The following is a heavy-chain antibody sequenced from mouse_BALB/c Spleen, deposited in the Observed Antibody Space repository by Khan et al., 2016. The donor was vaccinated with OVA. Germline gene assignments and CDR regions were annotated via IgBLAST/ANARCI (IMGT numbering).Heavy chain of an antibody. V-gene: IGHV1-4*01. CDR2: INPSNGYT. J-gene: IGHJ3*01. Sequence: VQLQQSGAELARPGASVKMSCKASGYTFTSYTIHWIKLRPGQGLEWIGYINPSNGYTNYNQKFKDKATLTAYKSSTTAYMELSSLTSDDSALYNCVRDGAYHRNDGWFAYWGQGTLVTVSA. CDR1: GYTFTSYT. CDR3: VRDGAYHRNDGWFAY. D-gene: IGHD2-14*01.